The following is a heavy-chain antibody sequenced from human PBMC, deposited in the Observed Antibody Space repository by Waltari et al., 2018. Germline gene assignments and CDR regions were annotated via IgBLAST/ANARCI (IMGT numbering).Heavy chain of an antibody. V-gene: IGHV4-38-2*02. J-gene: IGHJ4*02. Sequence: QVQLQESGPGLVKPSATLSLTCTVSGYSISSGCYLGWIRQPPGKGLEWIGSIYHSGSTYYNPSLKSRVTISVDTSKNQFSLKLSSVTAADTAVYYCAGVRSGYECFDYWGQGTLVTVSS. CDR2: IYHSGST. CDR1: GYSISSGCY. CDR3: AGVRSGYECFDY. D-gene: IGHD5-12*01.